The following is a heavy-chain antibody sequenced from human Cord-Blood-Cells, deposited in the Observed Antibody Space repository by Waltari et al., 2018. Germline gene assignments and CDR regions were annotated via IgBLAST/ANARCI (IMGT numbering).Heavy chain of an antibody. Sequence: QVQLVESGGGVVQPGRYLRLSCAASGFTFRSHGMHWVRLSPGTGVEWVAFISYDGSNKNYADSVQGRFTISRDNSKHTLYLEMNSLRGEDTAVYYCAKDRRGSYRYYYYGMDVWGQGTTVTVSS. J-gene: IGHJ6*02. CDR2: ISYDGSNK. V-gene: IGHV3-30*18. D-gene: IGHD3-16*02. CDR1: GFTFRSHG. CDR3: AKDRRGSYRYYYYGMDV.